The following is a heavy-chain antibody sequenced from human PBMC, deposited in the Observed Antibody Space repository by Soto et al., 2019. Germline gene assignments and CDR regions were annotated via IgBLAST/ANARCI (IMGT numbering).Heavy chain of an antibody. CDR2: FSATSENT. V-gene: IGHV3-23*01. Sequence: EVQLLESGGGLVQPGGSLRLSCVGSGFFFSSYTMTWVRQAPGKGLEWVSSFSATSENTYYADSVRGRFTISRDNSKNTRFLQMNSLTAEDTAMYYCAKARDQQWVRLPFDYWGEGNLVGDSS. CDR3: AKARDQQWVRLPFDY. CDR1: GFFFSSYT. D-gene: IGHD6-19*01. J-gene: IGHJ4*02.